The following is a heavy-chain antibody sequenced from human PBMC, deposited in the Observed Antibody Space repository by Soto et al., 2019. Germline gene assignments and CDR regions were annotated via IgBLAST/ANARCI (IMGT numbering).Heavy chain of an antibody. J-gene: IGHJ4*02. CDR2: IIPIFGTA. D-gene: IGHD1-26*01. V-gene: IGHV1-69*13. CDR3: ARDGWELLPEQPHLEDTDY. Sequence: SVKVSCKASGGTFSSYAISWVRQAPGQGLEWMGGIIPIFGTANYAQKFQGRVTITADESTSTAYMELSSLRSEDTAVYYCARDGWELLPEQPHLEDTDYWGQGTLVTFSS. CDR1: GGTFSSYA.